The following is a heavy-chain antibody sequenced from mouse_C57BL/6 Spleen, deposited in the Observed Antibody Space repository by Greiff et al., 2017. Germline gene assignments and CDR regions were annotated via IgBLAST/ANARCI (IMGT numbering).Heavy chain of an antibody. V-gene: IGHV5-12*01. CDR3: ARHSPLYGNYEEWGGYFDY. CDR1: GFTFSDYY. Sequence: EVKLVESGGGLVQPGGSLKLSCAASGFTFSDYYMYWVRQTPEKRLEWVAYISNGGGSTYYPDTVKGRFTISRDNAKNTLYLQMSRLKSEDTAMYYCARHSPLYGNYEEWGGYFDYWGQGTTLTVSS. CDR2: ISNGGGST. J-gene: IGHJ2*01. D-gene: IGHD2-1*01.